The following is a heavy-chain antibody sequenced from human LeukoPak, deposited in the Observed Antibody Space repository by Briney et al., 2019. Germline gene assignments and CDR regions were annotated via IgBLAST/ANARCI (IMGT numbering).Heavy chain of an antibody. CDR3: ARDLSGCSGGSCRAAYYYYYMDV. Sequence: PSETLSLTCTVSGGSISSYYWSWIRQPAGKGLEWIWRIYTSGSTNYNPSLKSRVTISVDKAKNQFSLKLSSVTAADTAVYYCARDLSGCSGGSCRAAYYYYYMDVWGKGTTVTVSS. V-gene: IGHV4-4*07. CDR1: GGSISSYY. J-gene: IGHJ6*03. D-gene: IGHD2-15*01. CDR2: IYTSGST.